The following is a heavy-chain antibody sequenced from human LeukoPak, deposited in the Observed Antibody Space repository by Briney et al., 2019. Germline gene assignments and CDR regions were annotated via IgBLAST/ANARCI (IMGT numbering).Heavy chain of an antibody. J-gene: IGHJ4*02. CDR2: MNPNSGNT. Sequence: ASVKVSCKASGYTFTSYDINWVRQATGQGLEWMGWMNPNSGNTGYAQKFQGRVTITRNTSISTAYMELSSLRFEGTAVYYCARRHLGVVVPAADYFDYWGQGTLVTVSS. D-gene: IGHD2-2*01. CDR1: GYTFTSYD. CDR3: ARRHLGVVVPAADYFDY. V-gene: IGHV1-8*03.